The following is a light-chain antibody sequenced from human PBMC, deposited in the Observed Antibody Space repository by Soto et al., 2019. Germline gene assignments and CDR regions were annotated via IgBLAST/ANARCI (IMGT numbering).Light chain of an antibody. CDR1: QSISSW. J-gene: IGKJ1*01. CDR2: KAS. V-gene: IGKV1-5*03. CDR3: QHYNRYSEA. Sequence: IQMTQSPSTLSSSLGETCNITCRASQSISSWLAWYQQKPGKAPKLLIYKASTLKSGVPSRFSGSGSGTEFTLTISSLQPDDFTTYYCQHYNRYSEAFGPGTKVDI.